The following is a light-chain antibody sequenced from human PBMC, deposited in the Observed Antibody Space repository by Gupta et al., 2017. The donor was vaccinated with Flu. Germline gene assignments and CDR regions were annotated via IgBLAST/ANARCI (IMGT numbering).Light chain of an antibody. CDR2: AAS. J-gene: IGKJ2*01. Sequence: AIRMTQSPSSFSASTGDRVTITCRASQGISSYLAWYQQKPGKAPKLLIYAASTLQSGVPSRFSGSGSGTXFTLTIXCLQSEDFATYYCQQDASSPRTFGXGTKLEIK. V-gene: IGKV1-8*01. CDR1: QGISSY. CDR3: QQDASSPRT.